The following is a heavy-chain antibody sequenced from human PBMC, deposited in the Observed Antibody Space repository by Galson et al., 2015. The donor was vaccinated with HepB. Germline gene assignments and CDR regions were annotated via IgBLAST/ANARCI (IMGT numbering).Heavy chain of an antibody. CDR3: AKGYGLFDP. Sequence: SLRLSCAASGFAFHSHAMSWVRQAPGKGLEWISGISGNGDSTFYAVSVKGRFTVSRDNSKNMLYLQMDSLTAEDTGLYFCAKGYGLFDPWAQGILVTVSS. J-gene: IGHJ5*02. D-gene: IGHD3-16*01. CDR2: ISGNGDST. CDR1: GFAFHSHA. V-gene: IGHV3-23*01.